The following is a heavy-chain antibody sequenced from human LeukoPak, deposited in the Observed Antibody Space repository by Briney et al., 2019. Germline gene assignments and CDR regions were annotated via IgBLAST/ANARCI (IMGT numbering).Heavy chain of an antibody. CDR3: ARQDIGGVMVPSFDY. CDR1: GGSISSSSYY. D-gene: IGHD3-16*02. J-gene: IGHJ4*02. Sequence: SETLSLTCTVSGGSISSSSYYWGWIRQPPGKGLEWIGSIYYSGSTYYNPSLKSRVTISVDTSKNQFSLKLSSVTAADTAVYYCARQDIGGVMVPSFDYWGQGTLVTVSS. V-gene: IGHV4-39*01. CDR2: IYYSGST.